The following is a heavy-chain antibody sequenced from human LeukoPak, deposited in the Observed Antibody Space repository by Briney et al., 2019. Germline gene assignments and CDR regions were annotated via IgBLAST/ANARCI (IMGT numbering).Heavy chain of an antibody. CDR2: IYYSGST. J-gene: IGHJ3*02. CDR1: GGSISSGGYY. CDR3: ARGEYYGSGSYNAFDI. D-gene: IGHD3-10*01. V-gene: IGHV4-31*03. Sequence: SQTLSLTCTVSGGSISSGGYYWSWIRQHPGKGLEWIGYIYYSGSTYYNPSLKSRVSISVDTSKNQFSLKLSSVTAADTAVYYCARGEYYGSGSYNAFDIWGQGTLVTVSS.